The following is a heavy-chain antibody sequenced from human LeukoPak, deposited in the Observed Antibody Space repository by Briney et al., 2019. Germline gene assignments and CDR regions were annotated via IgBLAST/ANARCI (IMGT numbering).Heavy chain of an antibody. D-gene: IGHD5-12*01. CDR1: GFTFSDYY. Sequence: GGSLRRSCAASGFTFSDYYMSWIRQAPGKGLEWISYISSTSSYRNYADSVKGRFTISSDNAKNSLYLQMNSLRVEDTAVYYCARGGYDSALDPWGQGTLVTVS. CDR2: ISSTSSYR. V-gene: IGHV3-11*05. CDR3: ARGGYDSALDP. J-gene: IGHJ5*02.